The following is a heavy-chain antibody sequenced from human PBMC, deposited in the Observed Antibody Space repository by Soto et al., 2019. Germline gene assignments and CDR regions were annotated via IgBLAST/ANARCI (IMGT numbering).Heavy chain of an antibody. V-gene: IGHV4-59*08. CDR1: GSSLNDFQ. CDR3: ARSNTRYIGRDY. D-gene: IGHD3-16*02. Sequence: QVQLQESGPGLVKPSETLSLTCTVSGSSLNDFQWIWIRQPPGKGLEWIGTIYFGQPTHSDNPSPQTRVVIALDTSNSQVSSKLASVNAADSAVYFCARSNTRYIGRDYWCQGSLVTVSS. CDR2: IYFGQPTH. J-gene: IGHJ4*02.